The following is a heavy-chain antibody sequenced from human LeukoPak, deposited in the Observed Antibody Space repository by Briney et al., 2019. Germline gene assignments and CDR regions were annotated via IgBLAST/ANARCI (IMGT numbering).Heavy chain of an antibody. Sequence: SETLSLTCAVYGGSFSGYYWSWIRQPPGKGLEWIGEINHSGSTNYNPSLKSRATISVDTSKNQFSLKLSSVTAADTAVYYCARAVVIDTAFDYWGQGTLVTVSS. CDR1: GGSFSGYY. J-gene: IGHJ4*02. D-gene: IGHD2-21*01. CDR3: ARAVVIDTAFDY. CDR2: INHSGST. V-gene: IGHV4-34*01.